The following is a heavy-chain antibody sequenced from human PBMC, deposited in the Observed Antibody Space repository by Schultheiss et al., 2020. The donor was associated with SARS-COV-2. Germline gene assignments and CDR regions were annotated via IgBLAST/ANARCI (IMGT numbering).Heavy chain of an antibody. CDR2: IYYSGST. Sequence: SQTLSLTCTVSGGSISSYYWSWIRQPPGKGLEWIGYIYYSGSTNYNPSLKSRVTISVDTSKNQFSLKLSSVTAADTAVYYCARDVGGRIQLWLGSGPSYYGMDVWGKGTTVTVSS. V-gene: IGHV4-59*12. CDR1: GGSISSYY. CDR3: ARDVGGRIQLWLGSGPSYYGMDV. D-gene: IGHD5-18*01. J-gene: IGHJ6*04.